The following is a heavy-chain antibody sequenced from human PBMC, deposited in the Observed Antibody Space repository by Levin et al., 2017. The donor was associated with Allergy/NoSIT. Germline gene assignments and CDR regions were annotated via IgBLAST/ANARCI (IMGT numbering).Heavy chain of an antibody. CDR2: INPSNGGT. Sequence: ASVKVSCKASGYRFTGYHVHWVRQAPGQGLEWMGWINPSNGGTHYPQKFQGRVTMTRDTSISTAYMELSSLRSDDTAIYYCARAYDIWGSSRGCFDVWGPGTMVTVS. CDR1: GYRFTGYH. D-gene: IGHD3-16*01. CDR3: ARAYDIWGSSRGCFDV. V-gene: IGHV1-2*02. J-gene: IGHJ3*01.